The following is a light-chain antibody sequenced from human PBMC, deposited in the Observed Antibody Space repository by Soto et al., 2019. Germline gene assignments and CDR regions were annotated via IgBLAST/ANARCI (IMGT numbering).Light chain of an antibody. CDR2: KAS. CDR3: QQYNGIPYT. CDR1: QSISSW. Sequence: DIPMTQSPSTLSASVGDRVTITCRASQSISSWLAWYQQKPGKAPKLLIYKASSLESGVPSRFSGSGSGTEFTLTISSLQPDDLATYYCQQYNGIPYTFGQGTKLEIK. J-gene: IGKJ2*01. V-gene: IGKV1-5*03.